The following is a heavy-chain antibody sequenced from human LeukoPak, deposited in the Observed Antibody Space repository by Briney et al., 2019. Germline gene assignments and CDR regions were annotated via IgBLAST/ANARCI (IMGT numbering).Heavy chain of an antibody. CDR1: GFTFDDYA. Sequence: QSGGSLRLSCAASGFTFDDYAMHWVRQAPGKGLEWVSGISWNSGSIGYADSVKGRFTISRDNAKNSLYLQMNSLRAEDTALYYCAKSTRRDILTGYYNRGGYFDYWGQGTLVTVSS. V-gene: IGHV3-9*01. D-gene: IGHD3-9*01. CDR2: ISWNSGSI. J-gene: IGHJ4*02. CDR3: AKSTRRDILTGYYNRGGYFDY.